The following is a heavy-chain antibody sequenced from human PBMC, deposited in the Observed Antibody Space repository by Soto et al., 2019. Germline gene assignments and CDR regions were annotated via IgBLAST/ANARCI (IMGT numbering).Heavy chain of an antibody. J-gene: IGHJ4*02. Sequence: QITLKESGPTLVKPTQTLTLTCTFSGFSLSTSGVGVGWIRQPPGKALEWLALIYWDDDKRYSPSLKSRLTITKDTSKTQVVLTMTNMDPVDTATYYCAHATYYYDSSGYDYGRYFDYWGQGTLVTVSS. CDR3: AHATYYYDSSGYDYGRYFDY. CDR1: GFSLSTSGVG. V-gene: IGHV2-5*02. D-gene: IGHD3-22*01. CDR2: IYWDDDK.